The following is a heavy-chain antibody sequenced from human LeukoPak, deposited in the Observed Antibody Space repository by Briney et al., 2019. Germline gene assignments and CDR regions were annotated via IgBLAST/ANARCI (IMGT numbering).Heavy chain of an antibody. Sequence: SVKVSCKASGGTFSSYAISWVRQAPGQGLEWMGGIIPIFGTANYAQKFQGRVTITADESTSTAYMELSSLRSEDTAVYYCARALDYGGNPGGYWGQGTLVTVPS. CDR2: IIPIFGTA. CDR3: ARALDYGGNPGGY. CDR1: GGTFSSYA. V-gene: IGHV1-69*13. J-gene: IGHJ4*02. D-gene: IGHD4-23*01.